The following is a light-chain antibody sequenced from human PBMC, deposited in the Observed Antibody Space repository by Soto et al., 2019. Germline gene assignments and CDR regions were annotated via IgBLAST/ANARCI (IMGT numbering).Light chain of an antibody. CDR1: QSISSW. V-gene: IGKV1-5*01. J-gene: IGKJ3*01. Sequence: DIQMTQSPSTLSASVGDRVTITCRASQSISSWLAWYQQKPGKAPKLLIYDASSLESGGPSRFSGSGSGTEFTLTISSLQPDDFATYYCKQYNSYSFTFGPGTKVDIE. CDR3: KQYNSYSFT. CDR2: DAS.